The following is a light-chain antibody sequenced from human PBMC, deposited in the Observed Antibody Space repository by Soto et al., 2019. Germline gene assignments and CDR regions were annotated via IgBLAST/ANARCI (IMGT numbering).Light chain of an antibody. V-gene: IGLV1-44*01. CDR1: SSNIGSNT. J-gene: IGLJ3*02. CDR2: SND. Sequence: SVLTQPPSVSGPPGQRVTLSCSGSSSNIGSNTVSWYQQLPGTAPKLLIYSNDQRPSGVPDRFSDSKSGTSDSLVISGLQSEDEADYYCAAWDDSLNGPVFGGGTKVTVL. CDR3: AAWDDSLNGPV.